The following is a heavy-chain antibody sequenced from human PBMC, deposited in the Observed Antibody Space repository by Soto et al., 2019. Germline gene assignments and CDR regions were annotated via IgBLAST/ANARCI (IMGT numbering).Heavy chain of an antibody. CDR1: GFTFSSYA. Sequence: GGSLRLSCAASGFTFSSYALSWVRQAPGKGLEWVSGISGSGDNTYHADSVKGRFTISRDNSRNTLYLQMNRLRADDTALYYCAKVYGDYLYDYFDYWAQGTLVTVSS. V-gene: IGHV3-23*01. CDR3: AKVYGDYLYDYFDY. D-gene: IGHD4-17*01. CDR2: ISGSGDNT. J-gene: IGHJ4*02.